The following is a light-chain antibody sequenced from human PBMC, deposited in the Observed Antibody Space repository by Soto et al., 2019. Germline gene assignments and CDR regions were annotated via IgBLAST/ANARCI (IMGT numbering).Light chain of an antibody. CDR3: QQYGSLPRT. CDR1: QSVGSQ. CDR2: GAS. J-gene: IGKJ1*01. Sequence: EIVLTQSPGTLSLSPGERATLSCRASQSVGSQLAWYQQTPGQAPRLLIYGASSRALGIPDRFRGSGSGTDFTLTISRLEPEDFVVYYCQQYGSLPRTFGQGTKVDIK. V-gene: IGKV3-20*01.